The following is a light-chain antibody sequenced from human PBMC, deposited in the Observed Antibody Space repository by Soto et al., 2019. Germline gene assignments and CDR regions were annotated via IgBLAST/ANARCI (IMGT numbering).Light chain of an antibody. CDR2: DVS. Sequence: QSALTQPASVSGSPGQSITISCTGTSSDVGGYNYVSWYQRHPGKAPKLMIYDVSNRPSGVSNRFSGSKSGNTASLTISGLQAEDEADYYCGSYTSSITLVVFGGGTKLTV. V-gene: IGLV2-14*01. CDR1: SSDVGGYNY. J-gene: IGLJ2*01. CDR3: GSYTSSITLVV.